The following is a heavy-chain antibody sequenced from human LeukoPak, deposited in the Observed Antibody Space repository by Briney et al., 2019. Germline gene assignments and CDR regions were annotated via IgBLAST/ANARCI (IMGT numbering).Heavy chain of an antibody. CDR1: GFSFSKHA. CDR2: FSGVGSGT. V-gene: IGHV3-23*01. CDR3: ARDALLLRGVATTAFDL. J-gene: IGHJ4*02. Sequence: GGSLRLSREASGFSFSKHAMSWVRQAPGKGLEWVAAFSGVGSGTYYADSVKGRFSISRDNSKNTLYLQMNSLRVEDTATYYCARDALLLRGVATTAFDLWGQGTLVSVSS. D-gene: IGHD5-12*01.